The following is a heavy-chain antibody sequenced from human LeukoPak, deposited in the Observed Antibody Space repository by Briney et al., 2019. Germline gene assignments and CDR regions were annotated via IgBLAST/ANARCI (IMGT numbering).Heavy chain of an antibody. Sequence: PGGSLRLSRAASGFTFSSYWMSWVRQAPGKGLEWVANIKQDGSEKYYVDSVKGRFTISRDNAKNSLYLQMNSLRAEDTAVYYCARDPHYYDSSGYYSYWYFDLWGRGTLVTVSS. CDR2: IKQDGSEK. J-gene: IGHJ2*01. CDR1: GFTFSSYW. D-gene: IGHD3-22*01. V-gene: IGHV3-7*01. CDR3: ARDPHYYDSSGYYSYWYFDL.